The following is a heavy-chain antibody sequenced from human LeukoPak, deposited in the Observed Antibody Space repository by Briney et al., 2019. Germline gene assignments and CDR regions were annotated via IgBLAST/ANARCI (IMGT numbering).Heavy chain of an antibody. J-gene: IGHJ3*02. V-gene: IGHV3-7*01. CDR1: GFSFSNSC. CDR3: ARDGDYDSLSDAFDI. Sequence: GGSLRLSCAAYGFSFSNSCMTWVRQGPGKELAWVATINPDGTKTDYGGSVKGRFTISRDNAANSVYLQMNSLRAEDTAVYYCARDGDYDSLSDAFDIWGQGTMVTVSS. CDR2: INPDGTKT. D-gene: IGHD2-21*02.